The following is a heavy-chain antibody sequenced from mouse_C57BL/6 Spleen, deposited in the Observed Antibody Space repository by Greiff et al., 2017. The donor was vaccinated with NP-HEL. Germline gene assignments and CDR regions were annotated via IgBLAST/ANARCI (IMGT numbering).Heavy chain of an antibody. CDR2: IYPGDGDT. CDR3: ARTIPYYAMDY. Sequence: VQLQQSGPALVKPGASVKISCKASGYAFSSSWMNWVKQRPGKGLEWIGRIYPGDGDTNYNGKFKGKATLTADKSSSTAYMQLSSLTSEDSAVYFCARTIPYYAMDYWGQGTSVTVSS. J-gene: IGHJ4*01. V-gene: IGHV1-82*01. D-gene: IGHD2-12*01. CDR1: GYAFSSSW.